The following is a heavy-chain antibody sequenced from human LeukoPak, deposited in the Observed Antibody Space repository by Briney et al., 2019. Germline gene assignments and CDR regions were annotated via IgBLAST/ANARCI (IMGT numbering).Heavy chain of an antibody. CDR2: ISPGDSGI. D-gene: IGHD6-6*01. V-gene: IGHV5-51*01. Sequence: GESLKISCKGSGYSFTNFWIGWVRQMPGKGLEWMGVISPGDSGIRYSPSFQGQVTISVDKSISTAYLQWSSLKASDSAMYYCARRRYSSSGWFDPWGQGTLVTVSS. CDR1: GYSFTNFW. CDR3: ARRRYSSSGWFDP. J-gene: IGHJ5*02.